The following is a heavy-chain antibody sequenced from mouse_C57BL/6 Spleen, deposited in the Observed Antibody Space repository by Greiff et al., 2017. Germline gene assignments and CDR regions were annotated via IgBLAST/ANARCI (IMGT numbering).Heavy chain of an antibody. D-gene: IGHD3-1*01. CDR2: IYPGDGDT. CDR1: GYAFSSSW. J-gene: IGHJ2*01. CDR3: AREDVGDY. Sequence: QVQLQQSGPELVKPGASVKISCKASGYAFSSSWMNWVKQRPGKGLEWIGRIYPGDGDTNYSWQFKGKATLTADNSSSTAYMPLSSLTSEDSAVYICAREDVGDYWGQGTTLTVSS. V-gene: IGHV1-82*01.